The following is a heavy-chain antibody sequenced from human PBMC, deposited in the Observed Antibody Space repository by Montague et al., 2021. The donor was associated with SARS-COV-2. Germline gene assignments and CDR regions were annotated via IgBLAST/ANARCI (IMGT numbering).Heavy chain of an antibody. V-gene: IGHV4-59*01. Sequence: SETLSLTCTVSGGSITGYYWSWLRRSPGKGLEWIAYIYDGGAVNYNPSLGSRITISTDTSKSQLSLKVNSVTAADTAVYYCVRDHPYGGPRAAYDIWGQGTVVTVSS. CDR2: IYDGGAV. D-gene: IGHD4-23*01. CDR3: VRDHPYGGPRAAYDI. J-gene: IGHJ3*02. CDR1: GGSITGYY.